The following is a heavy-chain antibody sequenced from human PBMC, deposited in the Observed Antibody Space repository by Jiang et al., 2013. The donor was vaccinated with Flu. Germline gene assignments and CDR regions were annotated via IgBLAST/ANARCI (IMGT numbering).Heavy chain of an antibody. D-gene: IGHD1-1*01. CDR3: ARDVNWNHGPYYYYYMDV. CDR1: GGTFSSYA. J-gene: IGHJ6*03. CDR2: IIPIFGTA. V-gene: IGHV1-69*01. Sequence: GAEVKKPGSSVKVSCKASGGTFSSYAISWVRQAPGQGLEWMGGIIPIFGTANYAQKFQGRVTITADESTSTAYMELSSLRSEDTAVYYCARDVNWNHGPYYYYYMDVWGKGTTVTVSS.